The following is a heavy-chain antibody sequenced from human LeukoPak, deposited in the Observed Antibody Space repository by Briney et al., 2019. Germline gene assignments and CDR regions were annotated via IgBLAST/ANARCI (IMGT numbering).Heavy chain of an antibody. D-gene: IGHD2/OR15-2a*01. Sequence: GGTLRLSCAASGFTFSSYAMHWVRQAPGKGLEWVAVISYDGSNKYYADSVKGRFTISRDNSKNTLYLQMNSLRPEDTALYYCVKGTPLGYWGQGTLVTVSS. CDR2: ISYDGSNK. J-gene: IGHJ4*02. CDR1: GFTFSSYA. CDR3: VKGTPLGY. V-gene: IGHV3-30*01.